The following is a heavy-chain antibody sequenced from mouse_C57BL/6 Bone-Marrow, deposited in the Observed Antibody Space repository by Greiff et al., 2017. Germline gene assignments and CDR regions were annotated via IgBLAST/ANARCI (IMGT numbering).Heavy chain of an antibody. D-gene: IGHD2-3*01. CDR3: ARWGLLPPYAMDY. V-gene: IGHV1-63*01. J-gene: IGHJ4*01. CDR1: GYTFTNYW. CDR2: IYPGGGYT. Sequence: VQLQQSGAELVRPGTSVKMSCKASGYTFTNYWIGWAKQRPGHGLEWIGDIYPGGGYTNYNEKFKGKATLTADKSSSTAYMQFSSLTSEDSAIYYCARWGLLPPYAMDYWGQGTSVTVSS.